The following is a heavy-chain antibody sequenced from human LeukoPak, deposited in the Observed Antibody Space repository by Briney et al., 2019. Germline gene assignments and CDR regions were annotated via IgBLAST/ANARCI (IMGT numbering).Heavy chain of an antibody. V-gene: IGHV4-39*01. CDR1: GGSISSSSYY. Sequence: KPSETLSLTCTVSGGSISSSSYYWGWIRQPPGKGLEWIGSIYYSGSTHYNPSLKSRVTISVDTSKNQFSLKLSSVTAADTAVYYCARRYYYDSSGLDYWGQGTLVTVSS. D-gene: IGHD3-22*01. CDR3: ARRYYYDSSGLDY. J-gene: IGHJ4*02. CDR2: IYYSGST.